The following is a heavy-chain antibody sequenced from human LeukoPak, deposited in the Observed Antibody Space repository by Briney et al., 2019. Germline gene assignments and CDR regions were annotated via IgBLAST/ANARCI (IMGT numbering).Heavy chain of an antibody. CDR1: GFTFSSYW. J-gene: IGHJ4*02. D-gene: IGHD3-22*01. Sequence: QHGGSLRLSCAASGFTFSSYWMSWVRQAPGKGLEWVANIKQDGSEKYYVDSVKGRFTISRDNSKNTLYLQMNGLRAEDSAVYFCAKADRRWATYYYDTSGYYYDYWGQGTLVTVSS. V-gene: IGHV3-7*01. CDR2: IKQDGSEK. CDR3: AKADRRWATYYYDTSGYYYDY.